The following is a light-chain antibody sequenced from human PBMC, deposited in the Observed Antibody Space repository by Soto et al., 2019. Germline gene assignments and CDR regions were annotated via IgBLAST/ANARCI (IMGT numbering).Light chain of an antibody. Sequence: QSALTQPPSASGSPGQSVTISCTGTSSDVGGYNYVSWYQQHPGKAPKLVIHEDTQRPSGISNRFSGSKSGNTASLTISGLQAEDEADYFCCSYVPSITVIFGGGTKLTVL. J-gene: IGLJ2*01. V-gene: IGLV2-8*01. CDR2: EDT. CDR1: SSDVGGYNY. CDR3: CSYVPSITVI.